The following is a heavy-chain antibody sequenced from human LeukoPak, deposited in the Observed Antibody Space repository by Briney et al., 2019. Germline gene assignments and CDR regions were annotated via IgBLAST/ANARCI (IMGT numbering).Heavy chain of an antibody. D-gene: IGHD3-9*01. Sequence: AGGSLRLSCAASGFTFSSYAMHWVRQAPGKGLEWVAFISYDGSNKYYADSVKGRFTISRDNSKNTLYLQMNSLRAEDTAVYYCARDSVVLRYFDWAYYYYGMDVWGQGTTVTVSS. J-gene: IGHJ6*02. CDR2: ISYDGSNK. CDR1: GFTFSSYA. CDR3: ARDSVVLRYFDWAYYYYGMDV. V-gene: IGHV3-30*04.